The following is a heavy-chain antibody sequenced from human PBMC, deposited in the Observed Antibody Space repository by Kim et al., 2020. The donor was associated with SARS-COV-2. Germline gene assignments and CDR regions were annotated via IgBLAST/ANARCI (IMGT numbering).Heavy chain of an antibody. Sequence: SETLSLTCTVSGDFMRGYFWRWIRQPPGKGLEWVGYIHYSGKTLYDPSLKSRVTMSVDLSKNQFSLKLFSVTAADTAVYYCARHDEIELIKRGFDSWGQGTQVTVSS. CDR2: IHYSGKT. CDR3: ARHDEIELIKRGFDS. V-gene: IGHV4-59*08. CDR1: GDFMRGYF. D-gene: IGHD3-10*01. J-gene: IGHJ5*01.